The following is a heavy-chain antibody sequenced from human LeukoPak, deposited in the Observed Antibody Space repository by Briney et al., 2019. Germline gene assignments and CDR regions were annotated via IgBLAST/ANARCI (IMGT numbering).Heavy chain of an antibody. D-gene: IGHD2-2*02. CDR1: GFTFNNYG. J-gene: IGHJ5*02. V-gene: IGHV3-30*18. CDR3: AKDGVEYQLLYVTWFDP. Sequence: PGGSLRLSCEASGFTFNNYGMHWVRQAPGKGLEWVAVISYDGHNQYYADSVKVRFTISKDNFKNTLYLQMNSLRAEDTAVYYCAKDGVEYQLLYVTWFDPWGQGTLVTVSS. CDR2: ISYDGHNQ.